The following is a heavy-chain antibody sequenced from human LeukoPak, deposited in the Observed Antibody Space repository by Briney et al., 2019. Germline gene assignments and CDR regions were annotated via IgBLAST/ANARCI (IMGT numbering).Heavy chain of an antibody. D-gene: IGHD3-16*01. CDR3: ARDQNLVSWGLDYFDY. Sequence: GGSLRLSCAASGFTFSSHWMSWVRQAPGKGLEWVANIWQEGSEKYYVDSVKGRFTVSRDNAKNSLYLQMNSLRVEDTAVYYCARDQNLVSWGLDYFDYWGQETLFTVSS. V-gene: IGHV3-7*01. CDR1: GFTFSSHW. CDR2: IWQEGSEK. J-gene: IGHJ4*02.